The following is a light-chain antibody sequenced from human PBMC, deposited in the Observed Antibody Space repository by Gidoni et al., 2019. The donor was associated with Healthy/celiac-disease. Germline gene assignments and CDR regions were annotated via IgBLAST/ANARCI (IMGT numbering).Light chain of an antibody. J-gene: IGKJ4*01. V-gene: IGKV3-15*01. CDR2: GAS. CDR1: QSVSSN. Sequence: EIVMTQSPATLSVSPGERATLSCRASQSVSSNVAWYQQKPGQAPRLLIYGASTRATGIPARFSGSGSGTEFTLTISSLQSEDFAVYYCQQYNNWLSPFGGGTKVEIK. CDR3: QQYNNWLSP.